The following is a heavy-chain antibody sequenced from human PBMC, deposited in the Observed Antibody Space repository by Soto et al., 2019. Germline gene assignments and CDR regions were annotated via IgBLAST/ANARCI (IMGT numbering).Heavy chain of an antibody. V-gene: IGHV3-74*01. D-gene: IGHD2-21*02. CDR1: GFTFSSYW. Sequence: EVQLVESGGGLVQHGGSLRLSCAASGFTFSSYWMHWVRQAPGKGLVWVSRINGDGSTTSYADSVKGRFTISRDNAKNTLYLQMNSLRAEDTAVYYCARDLTGDGSSWGQGTLVTVSS. J-gene: IGHJ5*02. CDR3: ARDLTGDGSS. CDR2: INGDGSTT.